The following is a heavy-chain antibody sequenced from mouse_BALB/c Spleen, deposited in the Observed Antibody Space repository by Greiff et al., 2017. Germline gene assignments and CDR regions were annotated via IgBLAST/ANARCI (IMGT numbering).Heavy chain of an antibody. D-gene: IGHD2-10*01. Sequence: VQVVESGPGLVAPSQSLSITCTVSGFSLTGYGVNWVRQPPGKGLEWLGMIWGDGSTDYNSALNSRLSISKDNSKSQVFLKMNSLQTDDTARYYCASPYYGNYGYAMDYWGQGTSVTVSS. CDR3: ASPYYGNYGYAMDY. CDR1: GFSLTGYG. V-gene: IGHV2-6-7*01. CDR2: IWGDGST. J-gene: IGHJ4*01.